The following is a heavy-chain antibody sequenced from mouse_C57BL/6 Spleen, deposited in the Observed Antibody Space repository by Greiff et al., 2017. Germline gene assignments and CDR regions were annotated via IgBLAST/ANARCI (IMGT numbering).Heavy chain of an antibody. CDR3: ASSQAELPAMDY. Sequence: VQLQQSGAELVKPGASVKISCKASGYSFSSYWMNWVKQRPGKGLEWIGQIYPGDGDTNYNGKFKGKATLTADKSSSTAYMQLSSLTSEDSAVYFCASSQAELPAMDYWGQGTSVTVSS. CDR1: GYSFSSYW. J-gene: IGHJ4*01. CDR2: IYPGDGDT. D-gene: IGHD2-1*01. V-gene: IGHV1-80*01.